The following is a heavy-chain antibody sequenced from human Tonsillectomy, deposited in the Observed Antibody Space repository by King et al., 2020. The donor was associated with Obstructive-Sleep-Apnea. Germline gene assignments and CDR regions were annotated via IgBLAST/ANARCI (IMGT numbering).Heavy chain of an antibody. D-gene: IGHD6-13*01. V-gene: IGHV4-38-2*01. CDR2: MYHSGVT. Sequence: QLQESGPGLVKPSETLSLTCAVSGYSISSGHYWGWLRQPPGKGLEWIGCMYHSGVTYYNPSLKSRVTLSVDTSKNQFSLKLTSVTAADTAMYFCARVAAAAAPPFDYWGQGTLVTVSS. J-gene: IGHJ4*02. CDR1: GYSISSGHY. CDR3: ARVAAAAAPPFDY.